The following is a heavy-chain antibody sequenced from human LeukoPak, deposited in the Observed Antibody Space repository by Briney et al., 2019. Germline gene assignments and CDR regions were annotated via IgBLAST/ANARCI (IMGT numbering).Heavy chain of an antibody. CDR2: IRSDGNQK. CDR3: AKGLGSVAVPGYDY. V-gene: IGHV3-30*02. D-gene: IGHD2-2*01. CDR1: GFTFSNYG. Sequence: GGSLRLSCATFGFTFSNYGMYWVRQAPGKGLQWVTYIRSDGNQKDYTDSVKGRFTISRDDSKNTLYLQMNSLSAEDTAVYYCAKGLGSVAVPGYDYWGQGTLVTVSS. J-gene: IGHJ4*02.